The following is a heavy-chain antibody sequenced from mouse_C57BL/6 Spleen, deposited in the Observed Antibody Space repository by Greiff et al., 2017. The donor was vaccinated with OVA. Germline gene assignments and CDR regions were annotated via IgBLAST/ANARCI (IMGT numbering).Heavy chain of an antibody. J-gene: IGHJ3*01. Sequence: VQLQQSGAELVRPGSSVKLSCKASGYTFTSYWMHWVKQRPIQGLEWIGNIDPSDSENHYNQKFKDKATLTVDKSSSTAYMQLSSLTSEDSAVYYCARSKTAQATLFAYWGQGTLVTVAA. CDR3: ARSKTAQATLFAY. V-gene: IGHV1-52*01. CDR2: IDPSDSEN. CDR1: GYTFTSYW. D-gene: IGHD3-2*02.